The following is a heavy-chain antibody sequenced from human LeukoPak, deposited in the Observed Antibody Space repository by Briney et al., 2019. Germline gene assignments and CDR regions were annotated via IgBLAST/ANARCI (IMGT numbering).Heavy chain of an antibody. CDR1: GGSISSYY. V-gene: IGHV4-4*07. D-gene: IGHD6-19*01. J-gene: IGHJ4*02. Sequence: SETLSLTCTVSGGSISSYYWSWIRQPAGKGLEWIGRIYTSGSTYYNPSLKSRVTISVDTSKNQFSLKLSSVTAADTAVYYCARDPINSSGWYEGFDYWGQGTLVTVSS. CDR3: ARDPINSSGWYEGFDY. CDR2: IYTSGST.